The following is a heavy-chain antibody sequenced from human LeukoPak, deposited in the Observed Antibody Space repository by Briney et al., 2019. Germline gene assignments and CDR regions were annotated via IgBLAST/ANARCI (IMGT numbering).Heavy chain of an antibody. Sequence: GGSLRLSCAVSGFTFSGYEMNWVRQAPGKGLEWVSYISSSSWTIYYADSVKGRFTISRDSAQNSLYLQMDSLRVEDTAVYYCARDTAMFYWGQGTLVTVSS. CDR2: ISSSSWTI. CDR1: GFTFSGYE. V-gene: IGHV3-48*03. D-gene: IGHD5-18*01. J-gene: IGHJ4*02. CDR3: ARDTAMFY.